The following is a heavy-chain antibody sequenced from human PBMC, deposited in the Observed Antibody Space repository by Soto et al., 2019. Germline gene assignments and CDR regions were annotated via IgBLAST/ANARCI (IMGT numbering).Heavy chain of an antibody. D-gene: IGHD5-18*01. CDR3: ARDGSRGYSYGYFGY. CDR1: GYTFTGYY. CDR2: INPNSGGT. V-gene: IGHV1-2*04. J-gene: IGHJ4*02. Sequence: ASVKVSCKASGYTFTGYYMHWVRQAPGQGLEWMGWINPNSGGTNYAQKFQGWVTMTRDTSISTAYMELSRLRSDDTTVYYCARDGSRGYSYGYFGYWGQGTLVTVSS.